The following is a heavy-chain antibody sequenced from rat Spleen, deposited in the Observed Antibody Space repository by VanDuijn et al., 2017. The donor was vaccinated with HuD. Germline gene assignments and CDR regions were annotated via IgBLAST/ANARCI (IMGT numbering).Heavy chain of an antibody. CDR3: ATQHYYEGYYRDY. V-gene: IGHV2S61*01. J-gene: IGHJ2*01. Sequence: QVQLKESGPGLVQPSQTLSLTCTVSGFSLSSYGVIWVGQPPGKGLEWMGVIWGNGDTNYRSALKSRLSISRDTSKSQVFLKLNNLQTEDTAMYFCATQHYYEGYYRDYWGQGVMVTVSS. CDR2: IWGNGDT. D-gene: IGHD1-12*03. CDR1: GFSLSSYG.